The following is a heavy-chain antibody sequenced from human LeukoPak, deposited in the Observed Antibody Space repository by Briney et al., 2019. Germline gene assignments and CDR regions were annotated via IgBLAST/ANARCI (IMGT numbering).Heavy chain of an antibody. CDR2: IKRDGSDT. J-gene: IGHJ3*02. CDR3: ARDSSYCSGGVCFDVFDI. Sequence: PGGSLRLPCAASGFTFSSYWMTWDRQAPGRGLEWVANIKRDGSDTHYLDSLKGRFTISRDNAKSSLSLQMNSLRAEDTAVYYCARDSSYCSGGVCFDVFDIWGQGTMVVVSS. D-gene: IGHD2-8*02. V-gene: IGHV3-7*01. CDR1: GFTFSSYW.